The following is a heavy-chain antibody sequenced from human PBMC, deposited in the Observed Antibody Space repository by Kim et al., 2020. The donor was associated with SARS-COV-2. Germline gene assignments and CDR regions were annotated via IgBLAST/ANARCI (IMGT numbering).Heavy chain of an antibody. Sequence: GGSLRLSCVASGFTFSSYYMHWVRQATGKGLEWVSTIGTTGDTYYPGSVKGRFTISRENAKNYLYHQMNSLRAGDTAVYYCARAVSGCYFPAHYYYGMDVWRQRTTDTLS. D-gene: IGHD1-26*01. J-gene: IGHJ6*02. CDR1: GFTFSSYY. CDR3: ARAVSGCYFPAHYYYGMDV. V-gene: IGHV3-13*04. CDR2: IGTTGDT.